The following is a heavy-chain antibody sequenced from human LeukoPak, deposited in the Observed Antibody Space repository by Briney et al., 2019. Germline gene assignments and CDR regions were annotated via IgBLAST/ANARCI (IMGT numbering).Heavy chain of an antibody. Sequence: GRSLRLSCAASGFTFSSYAMHWVRQAPGKGLEWVAVISYDGSNKYYADSVKGRFTISRDNSKNTLYLQMNSLRAEDTAVYYCASDWYQLLTEGDASDIWGQGTMVTVSS. J-gene: IGHJ3*02. D-gene: IGHD2-2*01. CDR3: ASDWYQLLTEGDASDI. CDR1: GFTFSSYA. CDR2: ISYDGSNK. V-gene: IGHV3-30-3*01.